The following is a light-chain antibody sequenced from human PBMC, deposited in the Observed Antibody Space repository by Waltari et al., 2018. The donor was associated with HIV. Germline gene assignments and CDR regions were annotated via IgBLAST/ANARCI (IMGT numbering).Light chain of an antibody. Sequence: ETVLTQSPGTLSLSPGERATISCRASQIFSSTYLAWYQQKPGRAPRLLIYGASSRATGIPDRLSGGGSGTDFTLTISRLETEDFAVYYCQQYGPSLITFGQGTRLEIK. CDR1: QIFSSTY. CDR2: GAS. CDR3: QQYGPSLIT. V-gene: IGKV3-20*01. J-gene: IGKJ5*01.